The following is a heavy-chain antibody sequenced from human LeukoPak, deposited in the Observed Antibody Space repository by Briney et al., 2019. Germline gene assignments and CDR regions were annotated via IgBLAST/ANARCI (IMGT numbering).Heavy chain of an antibody. Sequence: GGSLRLSCAASGITFSTYAMTWVRQAPGKGLEWVSSIRGSGGGTDYADAVKGRFTISRDNSRDTLFLQMNSLRAEDTALYYCTRDPNGDYVGAFDMWGPGTMVTVSS. D-gene: IGHD4-17*01. CDR1: GITFSTYA. J-gene: IGHJ3*02. V-gene: IGHV3-23*01. CDR2: IRGSGGGT. CDR3: TRDPNGDYVGAFDM.